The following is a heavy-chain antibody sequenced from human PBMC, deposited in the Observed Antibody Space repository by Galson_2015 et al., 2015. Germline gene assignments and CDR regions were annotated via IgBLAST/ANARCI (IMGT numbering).Heavy chain of an antibody. D-gene: IGHD1-26*01. J-gene: IGHJ4*02. Sequence: SLRLSCAASGFIVSSNYMSWVRQAPGKGLEWVSGICCGGSTYYADSVKGRFTISRDNSKNTLNHQMNSLRAEDKAVYYCSRGASGSYYDPTDYWGQGTLVTVSS. CDR1: GFIVSSNY. CDR3: SRGASGSYYDPTDY. CDR2: ICCGGST. V-gene: IGHV3-53*01.